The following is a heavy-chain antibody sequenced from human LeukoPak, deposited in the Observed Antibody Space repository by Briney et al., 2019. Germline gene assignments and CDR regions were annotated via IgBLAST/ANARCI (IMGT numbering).Heavy chain of an antibody. CDR2: IYYSGST. J-gene: IGHJ4*02. CDR1: GGSISSYY. CDR3: ARALSYSSGWYHYYFDY. Sequence: SETLSLTCTVSGGSISSYYWSWIRQPPGKGLEWIGYIYYSGSTNYNPSLKSRVTISVDTSKNQLSLKLSSVTAADTAVYYCARALSYSSGWYHYYFDYWGQGTLVTVSS. D-gene: IGHD6-19*01. V-gene: IGHV4-59*01.